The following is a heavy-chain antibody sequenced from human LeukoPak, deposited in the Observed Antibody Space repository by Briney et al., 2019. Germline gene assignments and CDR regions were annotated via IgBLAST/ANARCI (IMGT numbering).Heavy chain of an antibody. CDR2: IYTSGST. J-gene: IGHJ4*02. V-gene: IGHV4-4*07. CDR3: AYWECSSTSCYPVFDY. CDR1: GGSISSYY. D-gene: IGHD2-2*01. Sequence: SETLSLTCTVSGGSISSYYWSWIRQPAGKGLEWIGRIYTSGSTNYNPSLKSRVTMSVDTSKNQFSLKLSSVTAADTAVYYCAYWECSSTSCYPVFDYWGQGTLVTVSS.